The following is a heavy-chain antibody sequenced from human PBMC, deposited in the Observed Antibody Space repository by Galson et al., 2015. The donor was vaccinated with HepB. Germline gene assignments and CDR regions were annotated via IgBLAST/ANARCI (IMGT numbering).Heavy chain of an antibody. D-gene: IGHD5-24*01. CDR2: ISSSSSYT. J-gene: IGHJ2*01. CDR1: GFTFSDYY. Sequence: SLRLSCAASGFTFSDYYMSWIRQAPGKGLEWVSYISSSSSYTNYADSVKGRFTISRDNAKNSLYLQMNSLRAEDTAVYYCARTGTDGYNNIRTYWYFDLWGRGTLVTVSS. V-gene: IGHV3-11*06. CDR3: ARTGTDGYNNIRTYWYFDL.